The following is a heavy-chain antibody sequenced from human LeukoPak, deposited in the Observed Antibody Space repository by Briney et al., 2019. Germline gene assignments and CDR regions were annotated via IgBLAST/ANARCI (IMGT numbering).Heavy chain of an antibody. D-gene: IGHD5-18*01. Sequence: PGGSLRLSCAASGFTFSSYWMHWVRQAPGKGLVWVSRINRDGSSTSYADSVKGRFTISRDNAKNTLYLQMNSLRAEDTAVYYCARDRRYSYGYYGMDVWGQGTTVTVSS. CDR1: GFTFSSYW. CDR2: INRDGSST. J-gene: IGHJ6*02. CDR3: ARDRRYSYGYYGMDV. V-gene: IGHV3-74*01.